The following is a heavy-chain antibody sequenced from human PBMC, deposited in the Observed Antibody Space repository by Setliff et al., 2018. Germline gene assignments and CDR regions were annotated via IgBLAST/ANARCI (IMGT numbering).Heavy chain of an antibody. Sequence: GSLRLSCAASGFTFTSYAMTWVRQAPGKGLEWVSTVSGAGDFTYYADSVKGRFTISRDNSKNTLYLQMNSLRPEDTAVYYCARTCSGSGCYAGLESWGQGTPVTVSS. CDR1: GFTFTSYA. CDR3: ARTCSGSGCYAGLES. CDR2: VSGAGDFT. V-gene: IGHV3-23*01. D-gene: IGHD2-15*01. J-gene: IGHJ4*02.